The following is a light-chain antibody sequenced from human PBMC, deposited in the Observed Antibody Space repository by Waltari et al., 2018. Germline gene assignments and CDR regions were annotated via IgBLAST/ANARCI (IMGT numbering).Light chain of an antibody. CDR1: QSVSNY. V-gene: IGKV1-39*01. CDR3: QQTYRSPIT. CDR2: AAS. Sequence: DIQMTQSPSSLSASVGDRVTITCRPSQSVSNYLNWYQQKPGKAPKVLIYAASSLQSGVPSRFSVSGSGTDFTLTISSLQPEDFATYYCQQTYRSPITFGQGTRLEIK. J-gene: IGKJ5*01.